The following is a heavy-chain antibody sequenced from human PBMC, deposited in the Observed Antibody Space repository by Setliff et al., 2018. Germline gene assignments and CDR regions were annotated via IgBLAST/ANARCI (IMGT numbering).Heavy chain of an antibody. Sequence: GGSLRLSCAASGFTFSTYWMSWVHQAPGKGLEWVANIKQDGSEKYYVDSVKGRFTISRDNAKNSLDLQMNSLRGEDTAVYYCVRDRWKVIVNRGDDAFDLWGQGAMVTVSS. CDR2: IKQDGSEK. V-gene: IGHV3-7*01. D-gene: IGHD3-22*01. CDR1: GFTFSTYW. J-gene: IGHJ3*01. CDR3: VRDRWKVIVNRGDDAFDL.